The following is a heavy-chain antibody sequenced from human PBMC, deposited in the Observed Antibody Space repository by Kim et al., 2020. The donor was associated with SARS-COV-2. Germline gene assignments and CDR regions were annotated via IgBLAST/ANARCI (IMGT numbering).Heavy chain of an antibody. V-gene: IGHV1-3*01. CDR2: INAGNGNI. Sequence: ASVKVSCKASGYTFTNYATQWLRQAPGQWLEWMGWINAGNGNIQYSQKFQGRVTITSDTSASTTYMELNSLTSEDTAGYYCSRDLSHSGFDYWGQGTLV. CDR3: SRDLSHSGFDY. J-gene: IGHJ4*02. D-gene: IGHD2-21*01. CDR1: GYTFTNYA.